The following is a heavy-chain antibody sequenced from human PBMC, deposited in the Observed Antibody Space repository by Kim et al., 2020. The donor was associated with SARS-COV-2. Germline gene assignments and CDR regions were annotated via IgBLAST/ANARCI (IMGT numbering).Heavy chain of an antibody. CDR2: INHSGST. V-gene: IGHV4-34*01. D-gene: IGHD4-17*01. Sequence: SETLSLTCAVYGGSFSGYYWSWIRQPPGKGLEWIGEINHSGSTNYNPSLKSRVTISVDTSKNQFSLKLSSVTAADTAVYYCARGLYGGNSGNWFDPWGQGTLVTVSS. CDR3: ARGLYGGNSGNWFDP. CDR1: GGSFSGYY. J-gene: IGHJ5*02.